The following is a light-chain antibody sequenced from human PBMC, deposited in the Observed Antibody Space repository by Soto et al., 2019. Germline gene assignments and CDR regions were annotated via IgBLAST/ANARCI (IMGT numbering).Light chain of an antibody. CDR2: TAS. CDR1: QGVRSY. CDR3: QQVNGFPPWT. Sequence: IQLTQSPSSLSASVGDRVTITCLASQGVRSYLAWYQQKPGKAPYLLIYTASTLQSGVPSRFSGGGAGTEFTLTISSLQPEDFATYYCQQVNGFPPWTFGQGTKVDIK. V-gene: IGKV1-9*01. J-gene: IGKJ1*01.